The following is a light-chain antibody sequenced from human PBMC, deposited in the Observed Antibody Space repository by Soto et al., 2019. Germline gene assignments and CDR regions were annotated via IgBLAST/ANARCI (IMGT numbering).Light chain of an antibody. CDR3: QQYNNWPPWT. V-gene: IGKV3-15*01. CDR2: GAS. CDR1: QSVSSN. J-gene: IGKJ1*01. Sequence: EIVMTQSPATLSVSPGERATLSCRASQSVSSNLAWYQQKPGQAPRLLIYGASTRATGIPARFSGSGSGTEFTLTLSRLQSEDFAVYYCQQYNNWPPWTFGQGTKVEIK.